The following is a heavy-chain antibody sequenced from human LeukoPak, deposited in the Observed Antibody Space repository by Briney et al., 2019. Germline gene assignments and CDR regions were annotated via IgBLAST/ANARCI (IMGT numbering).Heavy chain of an antibody. D-gene: IGHD3-10*01. Sequence: GGSLRLSCAVSGFTFSSYSMNWARQAPGRGLEWVSYISSSSSTIYYADSVKGRFTISRDNAKNSLYLQMNSLRDEDTAVYYCAREVGSYYYGSGATDYWGQGTLVTVSS. CDR2: ISSSSSTI. V-gene: IGHV3-48*02. CDR3: AREVGSYYYGSGATDY. CDR1: GFTFSSYS. J-gene: IGHJ4*02.